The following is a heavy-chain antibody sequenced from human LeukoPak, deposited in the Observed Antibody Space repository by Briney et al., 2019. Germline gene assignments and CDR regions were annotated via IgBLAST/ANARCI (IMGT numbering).Heavy chain of an antibody. V-gene: IGHV3-7*01. D-gene: IGHD3-22*01. CDR1: GFTFSSFW. J-gene: IGHJ6*02. Sequence: PGGSLRLSCAASGFTFSSFWMSWVRQAPGKGLEWVANIKQDGSEQSYVESVKGRFTISRDNAKNSLYLQMHSLRAEDTAVYYCARDPTMIVVAYPGVGMDVWGQGTTVTVSS. CDR2: IKQDGSEQ. CDR3: ARDPTMIVVAYPGVGMDV.